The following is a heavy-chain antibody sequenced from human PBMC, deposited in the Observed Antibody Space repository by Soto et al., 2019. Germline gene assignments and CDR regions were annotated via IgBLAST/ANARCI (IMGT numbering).Heavy chain of an antibody. CDR1: GGSISSGGYY. CDR3: ARENGDYVPNYFDY. J-gene: IGHJ4*02. D-gene: IGHD4-17*01. Sequence: QVQLQESGPGLVKPSQTLSLTCTVSGGSISSGGYYWSLIRQHPGKGLEWIGYIYYSASTYYNPSLKSRVTISVDTSKNQFSLKLNSVTAADTAVYYCARENGDYVPNYFDYWGQGTLVTVSS. CDR2: IYYSAST. V-gene: IGHV4-31*03.